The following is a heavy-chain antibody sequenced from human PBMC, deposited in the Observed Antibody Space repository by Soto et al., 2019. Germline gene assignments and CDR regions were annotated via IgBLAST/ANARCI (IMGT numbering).Heavy chain of an antibody. V-gene: IGHV1-69*02. J-gene: IGHJ4*02. Sequence: SVKVSCKASGGTFSSYTISWVRQAPGQGLEWMGRIIPILGIANYAQKFQGRVTITADKSTSTAYMELSSLRSEDTAVYYCARISRDGYNKYYFDYWGQGTLVTVSS. CDR2: IIPILGIA. CDR3: ARISRDGYNKYYFDY. D-gene: IGHD5-18*01. CDR1: GGTFSSYT.